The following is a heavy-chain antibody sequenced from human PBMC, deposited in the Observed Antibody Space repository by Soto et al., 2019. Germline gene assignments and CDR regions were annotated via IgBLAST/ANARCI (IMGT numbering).Heavy chain of an antibody. V-gene: IGHV4-34*01. CDR2: INHSGST. CDR3: ARSPPRYCSGGSYYGGHGV. Sequence: SETLSLTCAVYGGSFSGYYWSWIRQPPGKGLEWIGEINHSGSTNYNPSLKSRVTISVDTSKNQFSLKLSSVTAADTAVYYCARSPPRYCSGGSYYGGHGVWGQGTLVTVSS. J-gene: IGHJ4*02. D-gene: IGHD2-15*01. CDR1: GGSFSGYY.